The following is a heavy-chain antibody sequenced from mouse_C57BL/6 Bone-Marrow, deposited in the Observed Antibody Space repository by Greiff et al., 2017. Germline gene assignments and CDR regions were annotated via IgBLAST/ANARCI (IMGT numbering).Heavy chain of an antibody. D-gene: IGHD1-1*01. CDR2: SRNKANDNTT. Sequence: EVKLMESGGGLVQSGRSLRLSCATSGFTFSDFYLEWVRQAPGKGLEWIAASRNKANDNTTEYSASVKGRFIVSRDTSQSILYLQMNALRAEDTAIYYCARDASTTEFYAMDYWGQGTAVTVSS. CDR1: GFTFSDFY. J-gene: IGHJ4*01. CDR3: ARDASTTEFYAMDY. V-gene: IGHV7-1*01.